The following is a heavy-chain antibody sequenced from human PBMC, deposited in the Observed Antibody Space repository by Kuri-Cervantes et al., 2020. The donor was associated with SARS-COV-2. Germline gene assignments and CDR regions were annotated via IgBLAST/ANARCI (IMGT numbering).Heavy chain of an antibody. CDR3: ARDLSLIRFDY. V-gene: IGHV3-9*01. CDR1: GFTFDDYA. J-gene: IGHJ4*02. CDR2: ISWNSNNI. Sequence: LSLTCAASGFTFDDYAMHWVRQAPGKGLEWVSGISWNSNNIDYVDSVKGRFTISRDNSKNTLYLQMNSLRAEDTAVYYCARDLSLIRFDYWGQGTLVTVSS. D-gene: IGHD1-26*01.